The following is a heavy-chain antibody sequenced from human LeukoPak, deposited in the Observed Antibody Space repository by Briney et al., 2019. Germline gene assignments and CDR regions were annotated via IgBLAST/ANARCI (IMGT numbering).Heavy chain of an antibody. Sequence: GGSLRLSCAASGFTVSSIHMVWVRQAPGKGLEWVSTISRSGVSTYYADSVKGRFTISRDNSKNTLDLQLNSLRAEDTAIYYCAKTVVVITFRFDSWGQGSLVTVSS. CDR1: GFTVSSIH. J-gene: IGHJ4*02. D-gene: IGHD2-21*01. V-gene: IGHV3-23*01. CDR3: AKTVVVITFRFDS. CDR2: ISRSGVST.